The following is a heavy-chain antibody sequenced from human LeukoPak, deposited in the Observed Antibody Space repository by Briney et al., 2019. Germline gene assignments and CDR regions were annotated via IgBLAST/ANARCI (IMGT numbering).Heavy chain of an antibody. J-gene: IGHJ4*02. Sequence: SQTLSLTCTVSGGSISSGSYYWSWIRQPAGKGLEWIGRIYTSGSTNYNPSLKSRVTISVDTSKNQFSLKLSSVTAADTAVYYCARACGGDCYSFDYWGQGTLVTVSS. CDR2: IYTSGST. CDR3: ARACGGDCYSFDY. V-gene: IGHV4-61*02. CDR1: GGSISSGSYY. D-gene: IGHD2-21*01.